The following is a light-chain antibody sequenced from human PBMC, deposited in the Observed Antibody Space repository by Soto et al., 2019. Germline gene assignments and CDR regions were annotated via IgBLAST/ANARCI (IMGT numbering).Light chain of an antibody. V-gene: IGKV3-15*01. CDR2: GAS. J-gene: IGKJ1*01. CDR1: QSVSSK. CDR3: QQCNSCPGT. Sequence: EIEMTQSPSTLSVSPGERATIACRASQSVSSKLAWYQQKPGQAPRLLIYGASTRASGIPARFSGSGSGTEFTLTISSLQSEDFATYYCQQCNSCPGTFGQGTKVDI.